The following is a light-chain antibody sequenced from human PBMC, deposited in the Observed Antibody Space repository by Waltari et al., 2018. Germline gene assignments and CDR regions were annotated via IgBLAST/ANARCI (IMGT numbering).Light chain of an antibody. CDR2: DAS. V-gene: IGKV1-5*01. CDR3: QQYDNYSPTT. J-gene: IGKJ1*01. Sequence: DIQMTQSPSTLSASVGDRVTITCRASPSVSRWLAWYQQKPGKAPKLLIYDASSLESGVPSRFRGSGSATEFTLTISSLQPDDFATYYCQQYDNYSPTTFGQGTKVEIK. CDR1: PSVSRW.